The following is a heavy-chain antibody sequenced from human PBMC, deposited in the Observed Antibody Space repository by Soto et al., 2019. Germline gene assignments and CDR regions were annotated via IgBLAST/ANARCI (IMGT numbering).Heavy chain of an antibody. D-gene: IGHD6-13*01. V-gene: IGHV1-3*01. CDR3: ASGQLVGIDY. CDR1: A. J-gene: IGHJ4*02. CDR2: INAGNGNT. Sequence: AMHWVRQAPGQRLEWMGWINAGNGNTKYSQKFQGRVTITRDTSASTAYMELSSLRSEDTAGYYCASGQLVGIDYWGQGTLVTVAS.